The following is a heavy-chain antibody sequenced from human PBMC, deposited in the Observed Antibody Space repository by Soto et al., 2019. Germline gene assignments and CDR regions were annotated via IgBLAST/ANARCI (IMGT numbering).Heavy chain of an antibody. V-gene: IGHV4-39*01. CDR3: ARHVRAQLAAPYWYFDL. D-gene: IGHD6-6*01. CDR2: IYYSGST. CDR1: GGSISSSSYY. J-gene: IGHJ2*01. Sequence: QLQLQESGPGLVKPSETLSLTCTVSGGSISSSSYYWGWIRQPPGKGLEWIGSIYYSGSTYYNPSLKSRVTISGDTSKNQFYLQLSSVTAADTAVYYCARHVRAQLAAPYWYFDLWGRGTLVTVSS.